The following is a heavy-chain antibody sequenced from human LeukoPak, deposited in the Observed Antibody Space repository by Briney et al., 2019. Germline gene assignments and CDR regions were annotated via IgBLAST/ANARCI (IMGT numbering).Heavy chain of an antibody. J-gene: IGHJ4*02. CDR2: ISYDGGNK. D-gene: IGHD1-26*01. V-gene: IGHV3-30-3*01. CDR1: GFTFSGHT. Sequence: PGGSLRLSCEASGFTFSGHTMHWVRQAPGKGLEWVAVISYDGGNKFYADSVKGRFTISRDNSKNTLYLQMNSLRAEDTAVYYCAKDKSGSHIDYWGQGTLVTVSS. CDR3: AKDKSGSHIDY.